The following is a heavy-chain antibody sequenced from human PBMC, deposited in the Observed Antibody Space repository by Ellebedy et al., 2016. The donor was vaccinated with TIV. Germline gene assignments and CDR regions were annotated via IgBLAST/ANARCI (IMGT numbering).Heavy chain of an antibody. CDR3: AKDHRSSSWPAFDS. CDR2: ISGSSSTT. V-gene: IGHV3-23*01. D-gene: IGHD6-13*01. CDR1: GFPFSSYS. Sequence: GESLKISCAASGFPFSSYSMSWVRPAPGKGLEWVSAISGSSSTTWSADSVKGRFTLSRDNSKNTLYLQMNSLRADDTGVYYCAKDHRSSSWPAFDSWGQGTLGTVSS. J-gene: IGHJ4*02.